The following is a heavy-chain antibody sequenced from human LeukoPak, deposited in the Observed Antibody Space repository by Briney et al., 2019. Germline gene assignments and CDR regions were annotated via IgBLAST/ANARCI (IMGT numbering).Heavy chain of an antibody. CDR2: IYYSGST. J-gene: IGHJ4*02. D-gene: IGHD6-13*01. CDR1: GGSISRHY. V-gene: IGHV4-39*01. CDR3: ARPGYSSSWYFDY. Sequence: PSETLSLTCTVSGGSISRHYWSWIRQPPGKGLEWIGSIYYSGSTYYNPSLKSRVTISVDTSKNQFSLRLSSVTAADTAVYYCARPGYSSSWYFDYWGQGTLVTVSS.